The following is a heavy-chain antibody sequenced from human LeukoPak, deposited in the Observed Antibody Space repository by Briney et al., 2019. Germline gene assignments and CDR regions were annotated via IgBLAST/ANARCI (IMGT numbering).Heavy chain of an antibody. D-gene: IGHD6-19*01. CDR2: INPNSGGT. V-gene: IGHV1-2*04. CDR3: ARDYSSGWRNYYYGMDV. J-gene: IGHJ6*02. CDR1: GYTFTGYY. Sequence: ASVKVSCKASGYTFTGYYMHWVRQAPGQGLEWMGWINPNSGGTNYAQKFQGWVTMTRDTSISTAYMELSRLRSDDTAVYYCARDYSSGWRNYYYGMDVWGQGTTVTVSS.